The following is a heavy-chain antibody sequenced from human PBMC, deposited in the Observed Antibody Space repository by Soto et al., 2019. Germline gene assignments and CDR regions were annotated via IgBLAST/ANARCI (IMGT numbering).Heavy chain of an antibody. CDR3: ACASSPTYYGDFDY. V-gene: IGHV1-18*01. CDR2: ISAYNGNT. CDR1: GYTFTSYG. Sequence: GASVKVSCKASGYTFTSYGISWVRQAPGQGLEWMGWISAYNGNTNYAQKLQGRVTMTTDTSTSTAYMELRSLRSDDTAVYYCACASSPTYYGDFDYWGQGTLVTVSS. J-gene: IGHJ4*02. D-gene: IGHD4-17*01.